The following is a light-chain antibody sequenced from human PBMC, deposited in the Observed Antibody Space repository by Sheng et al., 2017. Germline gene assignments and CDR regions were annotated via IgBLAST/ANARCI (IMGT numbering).Light chain of an antibody. Sequence: VATQSPATLSVSPGERATLSCRASQSVSFNLAWYQQRPGQVPRLLIYGASTRVTGIPARFSGSGSGTEFTLTITSLQSEDSAVYYCQQYNNWPPYSFGQGTKLEIK. J-gene: IGKJ2*03. CDR2: GAS. CDR3: QQYNNWPPYS. V-gene: IGKV3-15*01. CDR1: QSVSFN.